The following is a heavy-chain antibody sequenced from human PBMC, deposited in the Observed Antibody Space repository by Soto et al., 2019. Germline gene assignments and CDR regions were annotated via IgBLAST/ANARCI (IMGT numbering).Heavy chain of an antibody. CDR1: GFAFQNHG. CDR3: AMKPHWQYWYFEL. Sequence: EVQLVESGGSVIRPGGSLRLSCAASGFAFQNHGMAWVRQVPGKGLEWVAGISGSGVNAGYADSVKGRFTISRDNGDNSLYRKINNLGVEDTALYHWAMKPHWQYWYFELWGRGTLVTVSS. D-gene: IGHD1-1*01. J-gene: IGHJ2*01. V-gene: IGHV3-20*01. CDR2: ISGSGVNA.